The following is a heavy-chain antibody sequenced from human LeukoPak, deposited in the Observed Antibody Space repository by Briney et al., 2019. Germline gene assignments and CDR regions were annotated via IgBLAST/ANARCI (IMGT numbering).Heavy chain of an antibody. D-gene: IGHD6-6*01. J-gene: IGHJ4*02. Sequence: GRSLRLSCAASGFTFDDYAMHWVRQAPGKGLEWVSGISWNSGSIGYADSVKGRFTISRDNAKNSLYLQMNSLRAEDTALYYCAKSEYSSSPFDYWGQGTLVTVSS. CDR3: AKSEYSSSPFDY. CDR2: ISWNSGSI. CDR1: GFTFDDYA. V-gene: IGHV3-9*01.